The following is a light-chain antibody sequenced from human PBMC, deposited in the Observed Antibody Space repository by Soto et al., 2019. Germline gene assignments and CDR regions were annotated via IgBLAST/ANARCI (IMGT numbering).Light chain of an antibody. CDR3: SSFVAGNNYWV. CDR2: EVT. CDR1: SSDVGGYDY. J-gene: IGLJ3*02. V-gene: IGLV2-8*01. Sequence: QSALTQPPSAPGSPGRSVTISCTGTSSDVGGYDYVSWFQQHPGKAPKLIIYEVTKRPSGAPDRFSASKSGNTASLTVSGLQAEDEADYYCSSFVAGNNYWVFGGGTKVTVL.